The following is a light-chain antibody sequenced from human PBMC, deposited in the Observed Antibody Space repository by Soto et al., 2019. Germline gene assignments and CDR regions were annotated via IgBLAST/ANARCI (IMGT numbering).Light chain of an antibody. CDR3: QQSYSTPIT. Sequence: DILMTQSPSSLSAAVGDRVTITCRASQSISSYLNWYQQKPGKAPKLLIYAASSLQSGVPSRFSGCGSGTDFTLTISSLQPEDFATYYCQQSYSTPITFGQGTRLEIK. V-gene: IGKV1-39*01. J-gene: IGKJ5*01. CDR1: QSISSY. CDR2: AAS.